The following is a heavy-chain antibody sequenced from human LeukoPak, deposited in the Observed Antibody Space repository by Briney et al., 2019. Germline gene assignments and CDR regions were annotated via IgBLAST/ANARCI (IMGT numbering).Heavy chain of an antibody. CDR2: ISAYNGNT. CDR1: GYIFTSYG. V-gene: IGHV1-18*01. CDR3: ARTYYYGSGSYSSEYFDY. Sequence: ASVKVSFKASGYIFTSYGISWVRQAPGQGLEWMGWISAYNGNTNYAQKLQGRVTMTTDTSTSTAYMELRSLRSDDTAVYYCARTYYYGSGSYSSEYFDYWGQGTLVTVSS. D-gene: IGHD3-10*01. J-gene: IGHJ4*02.